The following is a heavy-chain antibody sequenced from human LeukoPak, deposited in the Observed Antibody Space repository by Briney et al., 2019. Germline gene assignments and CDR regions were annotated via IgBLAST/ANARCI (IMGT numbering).Heavy chain of an antibody. Sequence: PSGTLSLTCAVSGGSISSSNWWSWVRQPPGKGLEWIGEIYHSGSTNYNPSLKSRVTISVDTSKNQFSLKLSSVTAADTAVYYCARGRRYSSSWYVPPLGYWGQGTLVTVSS. CDR3: ARGRRYSSSWYVPPLGY. CDR2: IYHSGST. D-gene: IGHD6-13*01. J-gene: IGHJ4*02. V-gene: IGHV4-4*02. CDR1: GGSISSSNW.